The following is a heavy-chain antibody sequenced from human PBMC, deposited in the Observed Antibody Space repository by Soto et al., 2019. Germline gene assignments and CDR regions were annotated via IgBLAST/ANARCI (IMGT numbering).Heavy chain of an antibody. CDR3: ARHRDGAGSYQYFGLDV. CDR2: IFFGGST. J-gene: IGHJ6*02. Sequence: QLQESGPGLVKPSETLSLTCSVSGASINSPDYYWGWIRQPPGRALEWIGSIFFGGSTYYNPSLKSRLTISVDKSKNEFSVMLRSVTAADTAVYYCARHRDGAGSYQYFGLDVWGQGTTATVSS. CDR1: GASINSPDYY. D-gene: IGHD3-10*01. V-gene: IGHV4-39*01.